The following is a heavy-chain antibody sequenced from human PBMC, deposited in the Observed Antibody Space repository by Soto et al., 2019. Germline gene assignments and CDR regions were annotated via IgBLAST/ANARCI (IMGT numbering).Heavy chain of an antibody. V-gene: IGHV2-5*01. CDR1: GFSLRTSGAG. J-gene: IGHJ4*02. CDR3: AHSARYYDTLSCYYYPLNFDF. Sequence: QITLRESGPTLVKPTQTLTLTCTFSGFSLRTSGAGVGWIRQPPGKALEWLALIYWNGDKRYSPSLMNRLTITNDTPKNQVGLTVTNLDPVDTAKYYCAHSARYYDTLSCYYYPLNFDFWGRGTLVTVSS. CDR2: IYWNGDK. D-gene: IGHD3-9*01.